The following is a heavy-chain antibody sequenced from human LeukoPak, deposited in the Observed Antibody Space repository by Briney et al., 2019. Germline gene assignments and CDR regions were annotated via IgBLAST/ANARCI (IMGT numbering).Heavy chain of an antibody. Sequence: PGGSLRLSCSASGFSFSSYTMTWVRQAPGKGPEWVSIISGGGDTTFYTDSVKGRFTISRDNSKNTLYLQMNSLRVEDTAVYYCARAGNIRFDYWGQGTLVTVSS. J-gene: IGHJ4*02. CDR1: GFSFSSYT. V-gene: IGHV3-23*01. CDR2: ISGGGDTT. CDR3: ARAGNIRFDY. D-gene: IGHD1/OR15-1a*01.